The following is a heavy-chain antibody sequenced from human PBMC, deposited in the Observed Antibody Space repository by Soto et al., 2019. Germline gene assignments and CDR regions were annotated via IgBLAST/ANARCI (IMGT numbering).Heavy chain of an antibody. V-gene: IGHV4-31*03. CDR3: ARLNSYSSSPFDY. Sequence: SETLSLTCTVSGVSISSGGYYWRWIRQHPGKGLEWIGYIYYSGSTYYNPSLKSRVTISVDTSKNQFSLKLSSVTAADTAVYYCARLNSYSSSPFDYWGQGTLVTVSS. CDR1: GVSISSGGYY. D-gene: IGHD6-6*01. J-gene: IGHJ4*02. CDR2: IYYSGST.